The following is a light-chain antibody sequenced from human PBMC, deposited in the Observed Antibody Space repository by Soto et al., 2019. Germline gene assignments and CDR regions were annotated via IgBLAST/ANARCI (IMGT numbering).Light chain of an antibody. CDR2: DVS. Sequence: QAVVTQPASVSGSPGQSITISCTGTSSDVGGYNYVSWYQQHPGKAPKLMIYDVSNRPSGVSNRFSGSKSGNTASLTISGLQAEDEADYYCSSYTTRSTLVFGGGTKLTVL. CDR3: SSYTTRSTLV. V-gene: IGLV2-14*03. J-gene: IGLJ2*01. CDR1: SSDVGGYNY.